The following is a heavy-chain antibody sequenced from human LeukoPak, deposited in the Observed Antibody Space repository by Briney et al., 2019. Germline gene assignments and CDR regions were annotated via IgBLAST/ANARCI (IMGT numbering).Heavy chain of an antibody. CDR2: IRNDGGDK. J-gene: IGHJ6*03. Sequence: GGSLRLSCAASGFTFSSYAVHWVRQAPGKGLEGVSFIRNDGGDKYYADSVKGRFTISRDNSKNTVYLQMNSLKAEDTAVYYCANRNYMEVWGKGTTVTISS. CDR3: ANRNYMEV. CDR1: GFTFSSYA. V-gene: IGHV3-30*02.